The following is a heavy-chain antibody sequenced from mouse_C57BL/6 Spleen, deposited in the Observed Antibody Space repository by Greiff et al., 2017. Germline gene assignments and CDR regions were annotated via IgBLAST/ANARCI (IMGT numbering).Heavy chain of an antibody. CDR1: GYTFTDYY. CDR3: AREGVAGSSYAWFAY. J-gene: IGHJ3*01. CDR2: IYPGSGNT. Sequence: QVQLQQSGPELVKPGASVKISCKASGYTFTDYYINWVKQRPGQGLDWIGWIYPGSGNTKYNEKFKGKATLTVDTSSSTAYMQLSSLTSEDSAVYFCAREGVAGSSYAWFAYWGQGTLVTVSA. V-gene: IGHV1-84*01. D-gene: IGHD1-1*01.